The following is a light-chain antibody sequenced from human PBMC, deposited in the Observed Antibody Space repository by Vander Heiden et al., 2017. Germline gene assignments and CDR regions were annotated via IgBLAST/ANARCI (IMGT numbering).Light chain of an antibody. J-gene: IGLJ2*01. Sequence: QSALTPPAPLSGSPGQSITLPCTGTSSDVGGYNYVSWYQQHPGKAPKLMIYDVTNRPSGVSNRFSGSKSGNTASLTISGRQAEDEADYYCSSYTSSSTRVFGGGTKLTVL. CDR1: SSDVGGYNY. CDR3: SSYTSSSTRV. CDR2: DVT. V-gene: IGLV2-14*03.